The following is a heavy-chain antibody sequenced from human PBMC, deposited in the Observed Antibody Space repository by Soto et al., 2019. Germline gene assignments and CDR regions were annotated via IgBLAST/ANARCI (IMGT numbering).Heavy chain of an antibody. J-gene: IGHJ4*02. CDR1: GGTFSSYA. CDR3: ARDSRAAAGRGDFRY. D-gene: IGHD6-13*01. V-gene: IGHV1-69*13. CDR2: IIPIFGTA. Sequence: ASVKVSCKASGGTFSSYAISWVRQAPGQGLEWMGGIIPIFGTANYAQKFQGRVTITADESTSTAYMELSSLRSEDTAVYYCARDSRAAAGRGDFRYWGQGTLVTVSS.